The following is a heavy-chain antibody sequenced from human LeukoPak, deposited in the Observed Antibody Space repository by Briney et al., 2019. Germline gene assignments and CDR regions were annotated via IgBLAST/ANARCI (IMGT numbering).Heavy chain of an antibody. V-gene: IGHV4-59*13. CDR2: IYYNGST. CDR3: ARDWFPSH. CDR1: GHSISSFY. J-gene: IGHJ4*02. Sequence: SETLSLTCSLSGHSISSFYGKWIRHPPGEGREWLGYIYYNGSTNYNPSLKSRVTISVDTSKNQFSLKLSSVTAADTAVYYCARDWFPSHWGQGTLVTVSS. D-gene: IGHD3-10*01.